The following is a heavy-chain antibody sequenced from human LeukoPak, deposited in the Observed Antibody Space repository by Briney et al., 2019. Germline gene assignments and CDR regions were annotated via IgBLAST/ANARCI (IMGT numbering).Heavy chain of an antibody. V-gene: IGHV4-38-2*01. CDR3: ARVAWSGYYWFDP. CDR1: GYSISSGYY. CDR2: IYHSGST. J-gene: IGHJ5*02. D-gene: IGHD3-3*01. Sequence: SETLSLTCAVSGYSISSGYYWGWIRQPPGKGLEWIGSIYHSGSTYYNPSLKSRVTISVDTSKNQFSLKLSSVTAADTAVYYCARVAWSGYYWFDPWGQGTLVTASS.